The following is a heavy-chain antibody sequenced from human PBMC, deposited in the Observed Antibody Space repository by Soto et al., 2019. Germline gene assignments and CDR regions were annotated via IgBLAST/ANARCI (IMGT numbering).Heavy chain of an antibody. CDR3: ARTGAVPAANLDA. CDR1: GYTFTSYY. V-gene: IGHV1-46*03. J-gene: IGHJ5*02. Sequence: GASVKVSCKASGYTFTSYYMHWVRQSPVQGLEWMGIINPSGGSTSYAQKFQGRVTMTRDTSTSTVYMELSSLRSEDTAVYYGARTGAVPAANLDAWRQGPLGTGPS. CDR2: INPSGGST. D-gene: IGHD2-2*01.